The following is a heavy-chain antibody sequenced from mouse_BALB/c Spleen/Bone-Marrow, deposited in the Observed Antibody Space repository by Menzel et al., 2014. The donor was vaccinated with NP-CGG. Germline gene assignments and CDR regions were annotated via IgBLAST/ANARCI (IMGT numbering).Heavy chain of an antibody. CDR2: IRNKGNGYTT. CDR3: ARDKGRVFFDY. Sequence: EVMLVESGGGLVQPGGSLRLSCATSGFTFTDYYMNWVRPPPGKALEWLGFIRNKGNGYTTEYSASVKGRFTISRDNSQNILYLQMNTLRAEDSATYYCARDKGRVFFDYWGQGTTLTVSS. CDR1: GFTFTDYY. J-gene: IGHJ2*01. V-gene: IGHV7-3*02.